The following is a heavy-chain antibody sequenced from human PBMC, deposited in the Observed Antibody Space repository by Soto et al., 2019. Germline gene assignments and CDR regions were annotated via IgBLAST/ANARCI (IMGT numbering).Heavy chain of an antibody. Sequence: QVQLQESGPGLVKPSQTLSLTCTVSGGSISSGGYYWSWIRQHPGKGLEWIGYIYYSGSTYYNPSLKSRVTISGDTSKNQFSLKLSSVTAADTAVYYCARVDAAARRRRWFDPWGQGTLVTVSS. CDR3: ARVDAAARRRRWFDP. J-gene: IGHJ5*02. V-gene: IGHV4-31*03. CDR2: IYYSGST. D-gene: IGHD6-13*01. CDR1: GGSISSGGYY.